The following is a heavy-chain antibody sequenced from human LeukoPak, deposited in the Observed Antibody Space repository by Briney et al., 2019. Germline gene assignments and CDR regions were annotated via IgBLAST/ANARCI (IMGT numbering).Heavy chain of an antibody. CDR1: GFTFSNYR. CDR2: INTDGSRT. CDR3: ARVVFGDYFDY. Sequence: GESLRLSCAASGFTFSNYRMHWVRQAPGKGLVWVSRINTDGSRTTYADSVKGRFTISRDNAKNTLYLQMNSLRAEDTAVYYCARVVFGDYFDYWGQGTLVTVSS. J-gene: IGHJ4*02. D-gene: IGHD3-10*01. V-gene: IGHV3-74*01.